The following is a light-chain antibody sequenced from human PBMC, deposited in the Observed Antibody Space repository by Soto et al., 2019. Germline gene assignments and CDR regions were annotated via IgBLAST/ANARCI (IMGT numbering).Light chain of an antibody. J-gene: IGKJ1*01. CDR1: QSVSGW. CDR2: DAS. CDR3: QQYETFSGT. V-gene: IGKV1-5*01. Sequence: DIPMTQSPSTLSASVGDTVTVTCRASQSVSGWLAWYQQKPGEAPKLLIYDASALPRGVPSRFSGSASGTRFTRTSASVQADDFATYYCQQYETFSGTFGPGSKLEI.